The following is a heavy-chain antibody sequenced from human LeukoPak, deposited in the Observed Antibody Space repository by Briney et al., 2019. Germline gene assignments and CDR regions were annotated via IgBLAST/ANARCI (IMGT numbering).Heavy chain of an antibody. CDR1: GDSISSYY. D-gene: IGHD3-16*01. CDR3: ARESGSYLWRSWLNP. CDR2: IYNSGNT. V-gene: IGHV4-59*01. Sequence: WEPLSLTCTVSGDSISSYYWTWIRQPPGKGLEWFGNIYNSGNTNYNPSLKSRVTISVDTSKNQFSLKLNSVTAADTAVYYCARESGSYLWRSWLNPWGQGTLVTASS. J-gene: IGHJ5*02.